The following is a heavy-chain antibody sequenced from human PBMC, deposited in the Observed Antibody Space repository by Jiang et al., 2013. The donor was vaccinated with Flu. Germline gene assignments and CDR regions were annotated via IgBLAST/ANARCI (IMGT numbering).Heavy chain of an antibody. CDR3: VRDHYGYYYYYMDV. Sequence: GPGLVKPSGTLSLTCAVSGGSIRSTNWWSWVRQTPGKGLEWIGEIYDSGSTSYNPSLKSRVTISVDISKNQFSLRLNSATAADTAVYYCVRDHYGYYYYYMDVWGKGT. V-gene: IGHV4-4*02. CDR1: GGSIRSTNW. J-gene: IGHJ6*03. CDR2: IYDSGST. D-gene: IGHD3-10*01.